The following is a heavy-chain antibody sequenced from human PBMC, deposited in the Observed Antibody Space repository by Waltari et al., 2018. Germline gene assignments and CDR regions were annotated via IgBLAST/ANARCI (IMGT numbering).Heavy chain of an antibody. CDR3: ARDLKYTNGWYDMPL. CDR2: IYYSGST. V-gene: IGHV4-39*02. CDR1: GGSISSSSYY. J-gene: IGHJ4*02. D-gene: IGHD6-19*01. Sequence: QLQLQESGPGLVKPSETLSLTCTVSGGSISSSSYYWGWIRQPPGKGLEWIGSIYYSGSTYYNPSLKSRVTISVDTSKNQFSLKLSSVTAADTAVYYCARDLKYTNGWYDMPLWGQGTLVTVSS.